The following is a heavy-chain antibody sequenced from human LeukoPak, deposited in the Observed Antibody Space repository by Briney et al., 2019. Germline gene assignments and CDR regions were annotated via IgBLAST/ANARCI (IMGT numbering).Heavy chain of an antibody. V-gene: IGHV3-21*01. CDR1: GFTFSSYS. CDR2: ISSNSRDI. Sequence: PGGSLRLSCAASGFTFSSYSLSWVRRAPGKGLEWVSSISSNSRDIFYADSVKGRFTISRDNAENSLYLQMNSLRAEDTAVYYCAREGGAMDVWGQGTTVTVSS. J-gene: IGHJ6*02. CDR3: AREGGAMDV.